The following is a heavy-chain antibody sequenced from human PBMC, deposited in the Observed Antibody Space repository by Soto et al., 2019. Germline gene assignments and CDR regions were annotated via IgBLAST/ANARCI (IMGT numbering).Heavy chain of an antibody. Sequence: QVQLQESGPGLVKPSQTLSLTCSVSGGSINSGGYYCTWIRQHPGKGLEWIGNIFYSGSTSYNPSLKSRLTIAIDTSKTHFSRRLTSVTAPDTAVYYCARNSVSKKIDFWGQGTLVTVSS. CDR1: GGSINSGGYY. CDR2: IFYSGST. J-gene: IGHJ4*02. V-gene: IGHV4-31*03. CDR3: ARNSVSKKIDF. D-gene: IGHD1-26*01.